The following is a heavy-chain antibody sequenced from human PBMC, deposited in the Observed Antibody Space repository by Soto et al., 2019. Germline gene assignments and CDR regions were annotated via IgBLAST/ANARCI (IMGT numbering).Heavy chain of an antibody. V-gene: IGHV2-5*01. CDR2: IYWNDDE. D-gene: IGHD2-2*03. Sequence: SGPTLVNPTQTLTLTCTFSGFSLNIFGMSVGWIRQPPGKALEWLALIYWNDDERYSPSLKSRLTITKDTSKNQVVLTMTNMDPVDTGTYYCAHSKPLGYCNGAICLAPPDYWGQGTLVTVSS. CDR1: GFSLNIFGMS. J-gene: IGHJ4*02. CDR3: AHSKPLGYCNGAICLAPPDY.